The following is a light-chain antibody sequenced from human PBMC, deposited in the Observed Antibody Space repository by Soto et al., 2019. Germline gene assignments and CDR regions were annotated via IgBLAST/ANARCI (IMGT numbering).Light chain of an antibody. CDR3: QQTYTSLAT. CDR2: AAS. Sequence: INVPQSPSSLSSSFVDSVTLSVQTSQRVDSYIHWYQHQSGKPPKLLIYAASTLQGGVPSRFSGGGSGTAFSLIITGLQPGDSATYYCQQTYTSLATFGQGTKVDIK. J-gene: IGKJ1*01. CDR1: QRVDSY. V-gene: IGKV1-39*01.